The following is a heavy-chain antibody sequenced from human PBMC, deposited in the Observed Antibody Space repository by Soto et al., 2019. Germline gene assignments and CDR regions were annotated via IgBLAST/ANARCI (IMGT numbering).Heavy chain of an antibody. CDR1: GFTFSSYA. CDR3: AKGFHIKFGTILSPWYFDY. CDR2: ISGSDGIT. Sequence: EVQLLESGGGLIQPGGSLRLSCAASGFTFSSYAMSWVRQAPGKGLEWVSSISGSDGITYYGDSVKGRFTSSRDNSKNTLYLQMNSLRADDTAVYFCAKGFHIKFGTILSPWYFDYWGQGTLVTVSS. D-gene: IGHD3-16*01. V-gene: IGHV3-23*01. J-gene: IGHJ4*02.